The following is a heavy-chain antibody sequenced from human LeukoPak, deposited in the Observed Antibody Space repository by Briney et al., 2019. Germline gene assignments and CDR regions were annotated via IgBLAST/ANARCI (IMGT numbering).Heavy chain of an antibody. CDR2: IIPIFGTA. Sequence: ASVKVSCKASGYTFTSYAMNWVRQAPGQGLEWMGGIIPIFGTANYAQKFQGRVTITADKSTSTAYMELSSLRSEDTAVYYCARVGYSYGSTYWYFDLWGRGTLVTVSS. CDR3: ARVGYSYGSTYWYFDL. V-gene: IGHV1-69*06. J-gene: IGHJ2*01. CDR1: GYTFTSYA. D-gene: IGHD5-18*01.